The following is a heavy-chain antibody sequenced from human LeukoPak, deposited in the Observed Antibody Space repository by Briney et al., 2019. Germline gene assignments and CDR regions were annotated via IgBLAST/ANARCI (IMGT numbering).Heavy chain of an antibody. J-gene: IGHJ4*02. CDR3: ARQSEYCSGGSCYTYFDY. CDR1: GFIFNNYA. CDR2: ISWNSGSI. D-gene: IGHD2-15*01. Sequence: GKSLRLSCAGSGFIFNNYAMHWVRQAPGKGLEWVSGISWNSGSIGYADSVKGRFTISRDNAKNSLYLQMNSLRAEDTALYYCARQSEYCSGGSCYTYFDYWGQGTLVTVSS. V-gene: IGHV3-9*01.